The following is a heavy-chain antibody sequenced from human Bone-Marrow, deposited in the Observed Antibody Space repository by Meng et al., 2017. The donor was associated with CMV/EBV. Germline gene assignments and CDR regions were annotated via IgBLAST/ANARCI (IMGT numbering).Heavy chain of an antibody. CDR1: GFTFDDYA. D-gene: IGHD3-22*01. Sequence: GGSLRLSCAASGFTFDDYAMHWVRQAPGKGLEWVAVISYDGSNKYYADSVKGRFTISRDNSKNTLYLQMNSLRAEDTAVYYCARTPSSLIVYPSYWGQGTLVTVSS. CDR3: ARTPSSLIVYPSY. J-gene: IGHJ4*02. CDR2: ISYDGSNK. V-gene: IGHV3-30*04.